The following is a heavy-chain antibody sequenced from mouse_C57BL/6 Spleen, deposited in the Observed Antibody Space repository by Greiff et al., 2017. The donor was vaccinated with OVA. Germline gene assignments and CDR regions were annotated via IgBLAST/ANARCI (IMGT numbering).Heavy chain of an antibody. CDR1: GYTFTSYW. CDR3: ARSGDYDPYYFDY. D-gene: IGHD2-4*01. Sequence: QVQLQQPGAELVMPGASVKLSCKASGYTFTSYWMHWVKQRPGQGLEWIGEIDPSDSYTNYNQKFKGKSTLTVDKSSSTAYMQLSSLTSEDSAVYYCARSGDYDPYYFDYWGQGTTLTVSS. CDR2: IDPSDSYT. J-gene: IGHJ2*01. V-gene: IGHV1-69*01.